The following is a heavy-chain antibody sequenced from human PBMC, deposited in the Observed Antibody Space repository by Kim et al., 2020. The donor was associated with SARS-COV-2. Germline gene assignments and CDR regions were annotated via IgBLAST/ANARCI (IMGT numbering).Heavy chain of an antibody. CDR2: IWHDGSKK. CDR1: GFTFSSYG. Sequence: GGSLRLSCAASGFTFSSYGMNWVRQAPGKGLEWVADIWHDGSKKYYADSVKGRFTISRDNSKNTLYLQMNSLRAEDTAVYYCASGKDGLFVNDAFEIWGQGTMVTVSS. D-gene: IGHD1-26*01. CDR3: ASGKDGLFVNDAFEI. J-gene: IGHJ3*02. V-gene: IGHV3-33*01.